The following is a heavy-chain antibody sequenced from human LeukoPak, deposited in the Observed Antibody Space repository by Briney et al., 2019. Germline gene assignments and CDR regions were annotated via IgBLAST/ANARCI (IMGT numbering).Heavy chain of an antibody. J-gene: IGHJ4*02. CDR3: AKEIYYDSSAFFDY. V-gene: IGHV3-30*18. CDR1: GFSFSSYG. D-gene: IGHD3-22*01. Sequence: GGSLRLSCAASGFSFSSYGMHWVRQAPGKGLEWVAVIGYDGSNKYYADSVKGRFTISRDDSKNTLYLQMNSLRTENTAVYFCAKEIYYDSSAFFDYWGQGTLVTVSS. CDR2: IGYDGSNK.